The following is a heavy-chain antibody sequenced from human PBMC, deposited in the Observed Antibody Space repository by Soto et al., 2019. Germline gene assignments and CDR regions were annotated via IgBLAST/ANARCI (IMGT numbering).Heavy chain of an antibody. J-gene: IGHJ5*02. V-gene: IGHV1-18*01. D-gene: IGHD3-3*01. Sequence: GASVKVSCKASGYTFTSYGISWVRQAPGQGLEWMGWISAYNGNTNYAQKLQGRVTMTTDTSTSTAYMELRSLRSDDTAVYYCAREGTIWSGYPVGFDPWGQGTLVTVSS. CDR1: GYTFTSYG. CDR3: AREGTIWSGYPVGFDP. CDR2: ISAYNGNT.